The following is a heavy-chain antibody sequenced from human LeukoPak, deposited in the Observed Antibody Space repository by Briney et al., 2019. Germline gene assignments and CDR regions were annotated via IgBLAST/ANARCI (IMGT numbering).Heavy chain of an antibody. D-gene: IGHD3-3*01. CDR1: GYTFINYG. CDR3: ARAPDDYDFWSGPFDY. V-gene: IGHV1-18*01. CDR2: ISAYNSAYDGNT. Sequence: ASVKVSCKASGYTFINYGITWVRQAPGQGLEWMGWISAYNSAYDGNTHYAQKLQGRVTMTTDTSTNTGYMELRSLRSDDTAVYYCARAPDDYDFWSGPFDYWGRGTLVTVSS. J-gene: IGHJ4*02.